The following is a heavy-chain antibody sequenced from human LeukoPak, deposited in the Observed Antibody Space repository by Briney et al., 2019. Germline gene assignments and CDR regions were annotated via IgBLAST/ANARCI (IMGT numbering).Heavy chain of an antibody. CDR1: GFTFSSYA. D-gene: IGHD3-10*01. Sequence: GGSLRLSCAASGFTFSSYAMSGVRQAPGKGLEWVAFIWYDGSDEYYADSVKGRLTISRDNSKNTLYLQMNSLTTEDTAVYYCAKGGGELGSGSLDYWGQGTLVTVSS. J-gene: IGHJ4*02. V-gene: IGHV3-30*02. CDR3: AKGGGELGSGSLDY. CDR2: IWYDGSDE.